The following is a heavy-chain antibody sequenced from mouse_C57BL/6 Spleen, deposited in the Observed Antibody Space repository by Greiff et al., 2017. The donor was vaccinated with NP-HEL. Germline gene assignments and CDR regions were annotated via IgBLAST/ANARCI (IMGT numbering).Heavy chain of an antibody. J-gene: IGHJ4*01. D-gene: IGHD1-1*01. CDR1: GYAFSSYW. V-gene: IGHV1-80*01. Sequence: QVQLQQSGAELVKPGASVKISCKASGYAFSSYWMNWVKQRPGKGLEWIGQIYPGDGDTNYNGKFKGKATLTADKSSSTAYMQLSSLTSEDSAVYFCARNYYYGSSLDYAMDYWGQGTSVTVSS. CDR3: ARNYYYGSSLDYAMDY. CDR2: IYPGDGDT.